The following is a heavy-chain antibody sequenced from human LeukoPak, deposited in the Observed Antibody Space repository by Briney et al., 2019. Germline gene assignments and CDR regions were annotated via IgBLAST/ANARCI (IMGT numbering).Heavy chain of an antibody. Sequence: PSETLSLTCIVSGGSISSYYWSWIRQPPGKGLEWIGNIFYTGSTKYNPSLKSRVTISVDTSKTQFSLKLSSVPAADTAMYYCARSAHSYASASYGVAFDVWGQGTMVTVSS. CDR1: GGSISSYY. V-gene: IGHV4-59*01. CDR2: IFYTGST. J-gene: IGHJ3*01. CDR3: ARSAHSYASASYGVAFDV. D-gene: IGHD2-8*01.